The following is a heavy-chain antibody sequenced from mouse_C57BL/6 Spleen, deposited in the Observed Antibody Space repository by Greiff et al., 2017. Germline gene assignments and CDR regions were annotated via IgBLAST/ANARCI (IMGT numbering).Heavy chain of an antibody. Sequence: VQLVESGPGLVQPSQSLSITCTVSGFSLTSYGVHWVRQSPGKGLEWLGVIWSGGSTDSNAAFISRLSISKDNSKSQVFFKMNSLQADDTAIYYCAREDYGRPYFDYWGQGTTLTVSS. CDR3: AREDYGRPYFDY. J-gene: IGHJ2*01. CDR1: GFSLTSYG. V-gene: IGHV2-2*01. CDR2: IWSGGST. D-gene: IGHD2-4*01.